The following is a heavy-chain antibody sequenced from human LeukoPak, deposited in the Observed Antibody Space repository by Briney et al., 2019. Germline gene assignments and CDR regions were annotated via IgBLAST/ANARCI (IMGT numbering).Heavy chain of an antibody. CDR1: SVSISGHY. CDR3: ARHAQSPYSGSFDY. Sequence: SETLSLTCTASSVSISGHYWSWVRQPPGNGLEWIAYIYYSGGTNYNPSLKSRVTISVDTSKNQFSLKLSSVTAADTAVYYCARHAQSPYSGSFDYWGQGTLVTVSS. J-gene: IGHJ4*02. V-gene: IGHV4-59*08. CDR2: IYYSGGT. D-gene: IGHD1-26*01.